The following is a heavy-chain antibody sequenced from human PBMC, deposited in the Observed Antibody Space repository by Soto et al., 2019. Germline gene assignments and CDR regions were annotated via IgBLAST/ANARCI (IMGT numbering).Heavy chain of an antibody. CDR3: ARDNGRFDP. Sequence: QVQLVQSGTEVKKPGASVKMSCKASGYTFTSYGISWVRQAPGQGLEWMGWIGTYNGNTNYAQKSQGRVTMTTDTSTRTAYMELRSLRSDDTSGYYCARDNGRFDPWGQGTLVTVSS. CDR2: IGTYNGNT. CDR1: GYTFTSYG. J-gene: IGHJ5*02. V-gene: IGHV1-18*01.